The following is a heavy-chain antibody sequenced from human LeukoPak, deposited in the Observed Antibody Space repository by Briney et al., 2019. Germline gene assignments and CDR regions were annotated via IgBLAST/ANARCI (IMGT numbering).Heavy chain of an antibody. CDR2: IYYSGST. CDR3: ASIAAAGNY. Sequence: SETLSLTCTVSGGSISSSSYYWGWIRQPPGKGLEWIGSIYYSGSTHYNPSLKSRVTISVDTSKNQFSLKLSSVTAADTAVYYCASIAAAGNYWGQGTLVTVSS. CDR1: GGSISSSSYY. D-gene: IGHD6-13*01. V-gene: IGHV4-39*01. J-gene: IGHJ4*02.